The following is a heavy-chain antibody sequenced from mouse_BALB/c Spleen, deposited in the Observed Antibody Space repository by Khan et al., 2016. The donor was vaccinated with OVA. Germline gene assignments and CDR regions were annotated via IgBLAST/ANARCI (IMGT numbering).Heavy chain of an antibody. V-gene: IGHV1-4*01. CDR2: INPSNGYT. D-gene: IGHD2-14*01. CDR3: VRDGAYHRNDGWFAY. J-gene: IGHJ3*01. CDR1: GYTFTSYT. Sequence: VQLQQSGAELARLGASVKMSCKASGYTFTSYTIHWIKKRPGQGLEWIGYINPSNGYTNYNQKFKDKATLTTDKSSTTAYLQLSSLTSDDSAVYNCVRDGAYHRNDGWFAYWGQGTLVTVSA.